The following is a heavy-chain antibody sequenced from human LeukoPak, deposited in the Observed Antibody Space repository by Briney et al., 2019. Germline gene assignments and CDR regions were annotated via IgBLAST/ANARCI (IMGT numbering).Heavy chain of an antibody. V-gene: IGHV4-34*01. CDR2: INHSGST. Sequence: PSETLSLTCAVYGGSFSGYYWSWIRQPPGEGLEWIGEINHSGSTNYNPSLKSRVTISVDTSKNQFSLKLSSVTAADTAVYYCARLPYGYDAFDIWGQGTMVTVSS. CDR1: GGSFSGYY. J-gene: IGHJ3*02. D-gene: IGHD4-17*01. CDR3: ARLPYGYDAFDI.